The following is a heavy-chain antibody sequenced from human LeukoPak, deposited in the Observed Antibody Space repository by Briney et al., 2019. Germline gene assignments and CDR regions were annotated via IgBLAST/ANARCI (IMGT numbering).Heavy chain of an antibody. V-gene: IGHV4-39*01. CDR1: GGSISSSSYY. CDR2: VYYSGST. D-gene: IGHD3-9*01. J-gene: IGHJ6*03. CDR3: ARIPQYYDILTGYYPYYYYYYMDV. Sequence: SETLSLTCTVSGGSISSSSYYWGWIRQPPGKGLEWIGSVYYSGSTYYNPSLKSRVTISVDTSKNQFSLKLSSVTAADTAVYYCARIPQYYDILTGYYPYYYYYYMDVWGKGTTVTISS.